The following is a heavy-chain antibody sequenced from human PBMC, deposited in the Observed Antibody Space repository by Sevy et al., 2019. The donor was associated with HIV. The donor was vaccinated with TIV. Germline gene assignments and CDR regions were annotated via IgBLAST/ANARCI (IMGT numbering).Heavy chain of an antibody. Sequence: GGSLRLSCAASGFTFSSYAMSWVRQAPGKGLEWVSDISGSGGSTYYTDSVKGRFTISRDNSKNTLYLQMNSLRAEDTAVYYCAGIFGDLFDYWGQGTLVTVFS. CDR2: ISGSGGST. V-gene: IGHV3-23*01. J-gene: IGHJ4*02. CDR3: AGIFGDLFDY. CDR1: GFTFSSYA. D-gene: IGHD3-3*01.